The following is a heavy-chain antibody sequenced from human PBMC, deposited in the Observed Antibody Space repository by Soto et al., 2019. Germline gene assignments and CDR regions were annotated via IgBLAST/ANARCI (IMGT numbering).Heavy chain of an antibody. Sequence: GGSLRLSCAASGFTFSDHYMDWVRQAPGKGLEWVGRTRNAANSFSTQYAASVKGRFTISRGGSKSSLYLQMNSLKTEDTAVYYCARDGIGGTAFRGFLDYWGQGTLVTVSS. V-gene: IGHV3-72*01. CDR2: TRNAANSFST. J-gene: IGHJ4*02. CDR3: ARDGIGGTAFRGFLDY. CDR1: GFTFSDHY. D-gene: IGHD1-1*01.